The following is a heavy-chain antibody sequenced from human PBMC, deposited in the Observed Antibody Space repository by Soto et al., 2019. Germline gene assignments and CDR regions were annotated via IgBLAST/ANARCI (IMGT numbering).Heavy chain of an antibody. J-gene: IGHJ3*02. D-gene: IGHD3-22*01. CDR2: ISGSGGGT. V-gene: IGHV3-23*01. CDR1: GFTFSSYA. CDR3: AKDHYYDSSGYSKMGSFHI. Sequence: EVQLLESGGGLVQPGGSLRLSCAASGFTFSSYAMSWVRQAPRKGLEWVSAISGSGGGTSYADSVKGRFTISRDNSKNTLYLQMNSLRAEDTAVYYCAKDHYYDSSGYSKMGSFHIWGQGTMVTVSS.